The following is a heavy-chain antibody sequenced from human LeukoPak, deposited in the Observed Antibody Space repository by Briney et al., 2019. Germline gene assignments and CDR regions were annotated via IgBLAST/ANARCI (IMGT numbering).Heavy chain of an antibody. Sequence: SSETLSLTCTVSGGSISSSSYYWGWIRQPPGKGLGWIGSIYYSGGTYYNPSLKSRVTISVDTSKNQFSLKLSSVTAADTAVYYCATSPSTIFLYYYYMDVWGKGTTVTISS. CDR1: GGSISSSSYY. D-gene: IGHD3-9*01. V-gene: IGHV4-39*01. J-gene: IGHJ6*03. CDR2: IYYSGGT. CDR3: ATSPSTIFLYYYYMDV.